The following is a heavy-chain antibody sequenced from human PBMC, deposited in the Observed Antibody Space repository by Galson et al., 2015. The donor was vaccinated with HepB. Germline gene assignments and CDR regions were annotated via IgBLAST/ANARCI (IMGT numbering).Heavy chain of an antibody. D-gene: IGHD1-26*01. CDR2: ISGSGGST. J-gene: IGHJ4*02. CDR3: AGEEWELLAPGDY. CDR1: GFTFSSYA. Sequence: SLRLSCAASGFTFSSYAMSWVRQAPGKGLEWVSAISGSGGSTYYADSVKGRFTISRDNSKNTLYLQMNSLRAEDTAVYYCAGEEWELLAPGDYWGQGTLVTVSS. V-gene: IGHV3-23*01.